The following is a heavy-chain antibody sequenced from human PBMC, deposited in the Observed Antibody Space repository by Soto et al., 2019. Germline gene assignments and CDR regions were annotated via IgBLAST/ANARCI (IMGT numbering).Heavy chain of an antibody. CDR2: IIPIFGTA. CDR1: GGTFSIYA. Sequence: SVKVSCKASGGTFSIYAISCVLQAPLQWLDWMGGIIPIFGTANYAQKFQGRVTITADESTSTAYMELSSLRSEDTAVYYCARVMVAATLSYYYYYGMDVWGQGTTVTVSS. CDR3: ARVMVAATLSYYYYYGMDV. D-gene: IGHD2-15*01. V-gene: IGHV1-69*13. J-gene: IGHJ6*02.